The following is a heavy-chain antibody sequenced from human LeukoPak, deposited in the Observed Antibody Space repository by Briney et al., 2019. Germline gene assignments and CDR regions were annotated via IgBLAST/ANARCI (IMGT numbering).Heavy chain of an antibody. CDR2: IYYSGST. J-gene: IGHJ6*02. D-gene: IGHD3-3*01. V-gene: IGHV4-59*01. Sequence: SETLSLTCTVSGGSISSYYWSWTRQPPGKGLEWIGYIYYSGSTNYNPSLKSRVTISVDTSKNQFSLKLSSVTAADTAVYYCARDLGSLPPLRFLEGNYYYGMDVWGQGTTVTVSS. CDR1: GGSISSYY. CDR3: ARDLGSLPPLRFLEGNYYYGMDV.